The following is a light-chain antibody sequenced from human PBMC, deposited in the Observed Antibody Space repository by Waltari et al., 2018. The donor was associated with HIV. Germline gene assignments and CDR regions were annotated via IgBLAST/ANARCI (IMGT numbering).Light chain of an antibody. CDR2: ESD. CDR3: AAWDNYLNAWV. Sequence: QSVLTQPPSTSATPGQRVTILCSGASPTLGSHSLSWYQHPPGATPKPLIYESDRRPSGVPDRFSGSESGTSASLAISGLRSEDEADYYCAAWDNYLNAWVFGGGTRVTVL. CDR1: SPTLGSHS. V-gene: IGLV1-47*01. J-gene: IGLJ3*02.